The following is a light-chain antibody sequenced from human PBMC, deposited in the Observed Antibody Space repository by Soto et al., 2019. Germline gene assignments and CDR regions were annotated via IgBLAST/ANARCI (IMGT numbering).Light chain of an antibody. CDR3: QQYNSYSET. V-gene: IGKV1-5*01. CDR2: DAS. Sequence: DIQTTQPPSTLSASVGGRVTITCRASQSISSWLAWYQQKPGKAPKLLIYDASSLESGVPSRFSGSGSGTEFTLTISSLQPDDFATYYCQQYNSYSETFGQGTKVDIK. J-gene: IGKJ1*01. CDR1: QSISSW.